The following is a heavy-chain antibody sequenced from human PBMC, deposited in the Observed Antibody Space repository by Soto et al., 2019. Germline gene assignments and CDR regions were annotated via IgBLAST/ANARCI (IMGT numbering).Heavy chain of an antibody. CDR2: ISSSSSYI. D-gene: IGHD5-18*01. Sequence: LRLSCAASGFTFSSYTMNWVRQAPGKGLEWVSSISSSSSYIYYADSVKGRFTISRDNAKNSLYLQMNSLRAEDTAVYYCARSDTAMVLGAFDIWGQGTMVTVSS. CDR3: ARSDTAMVLGAFDI. J-gene: IGHJ3*02. V-gene: IGHV3-21*01. CDR1: GFTFSSYT.